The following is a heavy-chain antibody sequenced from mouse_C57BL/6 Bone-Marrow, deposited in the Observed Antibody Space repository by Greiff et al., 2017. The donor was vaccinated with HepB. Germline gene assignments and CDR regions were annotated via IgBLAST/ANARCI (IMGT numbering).Heavy chain of an antibody. CDR2: INPNNGGT. D-gene: IGHD2-2*01. CDR3: ARWLPLRY. CDR1: GYTFTDYY. J-gene: IGHJ2*01. V-gene: IGHV1-26*01. Sequence: LVKPGASVKISCKASGYTFTDYYMNWVKQSHGKSLEWIGDINPNNGGTSYNQKFKGKATLTVDKSSSTAYMELRSLTSEDSAVYYCARWLPLRYWGQGTTLTVSS.